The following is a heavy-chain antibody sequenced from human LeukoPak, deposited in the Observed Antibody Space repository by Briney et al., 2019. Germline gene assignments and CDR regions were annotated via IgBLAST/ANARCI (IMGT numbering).Heavy chain of an antibody. CDR2: ISGSGGST. D-gene: IGHD6-13*01. Sequence: GGSLRLSCAASGFTFSSYAMSWVRQGPGKGLEWLSAISGSGGSTYYADSVKGRFAISRDNSKNTLYLQMNSLRAEDTAVYYCARVGVFEAAAGQFDYWGQGTLVTVSS. CDR1: GFTFSSYA. CDR3: ARVGVFEAAAGQFDY. J-gene: IGHJ4*02. V-gene: IGHV3-23*01.